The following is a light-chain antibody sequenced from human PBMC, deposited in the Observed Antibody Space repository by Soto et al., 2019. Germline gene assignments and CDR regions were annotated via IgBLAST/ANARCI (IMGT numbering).Light chain of an antibody. CDR2: GVS. J-gene: IGLJ1*01. CDR3: SSYTSGSAYV. Sequence: QSVLTQPASVSGSPGQSITISCTGTSSDVGGYNYVSWYQQHPGKAPKLMIYGVSYRPSGVSNRFSGSKSGNTASLTISGLQAEDEADYYCSSYTSGSAYVFGTGTKLTVL. V-gene: IGLV2-14*01. CDR1: SSDVGGYNY.